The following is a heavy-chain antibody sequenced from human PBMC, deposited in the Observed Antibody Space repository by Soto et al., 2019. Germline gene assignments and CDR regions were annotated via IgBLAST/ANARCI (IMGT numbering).Heavy chain of an antibody. CDR1: GFTFRSYG. V-gene: IGHV3-30*02. Sequence: GGSLRLSCAASGFTFRSYGMHWVRQSPGKGLEWVAFIKSDGRNTDYADSVKGRFFISRDNTRNMLYLQMNSLRAEDTAVYYCAIYYDILTGYFDYWGQGTLVTVSS. CDR2: IKSDGRNT. D-gene: IGHD3-9*01. CDR3: AIYYDILTGYFDY. J-gene: IGHJ4*02.